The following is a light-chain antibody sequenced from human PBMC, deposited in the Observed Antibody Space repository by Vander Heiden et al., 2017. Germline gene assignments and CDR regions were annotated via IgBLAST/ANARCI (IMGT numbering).Light chain of an antibody. J-gene: IGLJ2*01. CDR1: ALPKQY. CDR2: KDN. CDR3: QSADSSGSYVV. V-gene: IGLV3-25*03. Sequence: SSDLTHPPSVSVSPGPTARITCSGDALPKQYAYWYQQMPGQAPVLVIYKDNERPSGIPERFSGSSSGTTVTLTISGVQAEDEADYYCQSADSSGSYVVFGGGTKLTVL.